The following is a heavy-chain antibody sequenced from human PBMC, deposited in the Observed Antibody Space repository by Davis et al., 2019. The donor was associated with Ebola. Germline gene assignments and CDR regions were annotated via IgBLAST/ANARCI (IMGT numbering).Heavy chain of an antibody. Sequence: GESLKISCAASGFTFNNYWMTWVRQAPGKGLEWVANIKQDGSEKYYVDSVKGRFSISRDNSKNTLYLQMNSLRAEDTAVYYCAKGSYWAFDQWGQGTLVTVSS. CDR2: IKQDGSEK. V-gene: IGHV3-7*01. CDR1: GFTFNNYW. CDR3: AKGSYWAFDQ. J-gene: IGHJ4*02. D-gene: IGHD2-15*01.